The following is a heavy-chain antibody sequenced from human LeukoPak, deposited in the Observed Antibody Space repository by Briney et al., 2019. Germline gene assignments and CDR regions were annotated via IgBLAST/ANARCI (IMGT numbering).Heavy chain of an antibody. Sequence: SETLSLTCTVSGGSISSYYWSWIRQPPGKGLEWIGYIYYSGSTNYNPSLKSRVTISVDTSKNQFSLKLSSVTAADTALYYCAKDTGSSWYMDYLDYWGQGTLVTVSS. J-gene: IGHJ4*02. CDR3: AKDTGSSWYMDYLDY. CDR2: IYYSGST. D-gene: IGHD6-13*01. CDR1: GGSISSYY. V-gene: IGHV4-59*01.